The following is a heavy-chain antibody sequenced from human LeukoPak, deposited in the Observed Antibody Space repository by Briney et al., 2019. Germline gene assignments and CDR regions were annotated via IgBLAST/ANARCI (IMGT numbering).Heavy chain of an antibody. V-gene: IGHV1-8*01. J-gene: IGHJ6*02. Sequence: ASVKVSCKASGYPFTSYNVNWVRQATGQGLEWMGWMNTNSGNTGYSQNFQGRVTMTRDTSISTAYMELSSLRSEDTAVYYCARPRREMATIIDYYYYGMDVWGQGTTVTVSS. CDR1: GYPFTSYN. CDR3: ARPRREMATIIDYYYYGMDV. CDR2: MNTNSGNT. D-gene: IGHD5-24*01.